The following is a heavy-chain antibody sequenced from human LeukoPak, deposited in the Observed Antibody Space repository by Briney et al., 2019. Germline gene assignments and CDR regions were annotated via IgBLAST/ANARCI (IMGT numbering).Heavy chain of an antibody. Sequence: ASVKVSCKASGYTFTGYYMHWVRQAPGQGLEWMGWINPNSGGTNYAQKFQGRVTMTRDTSISTAYMELSRLRSDDTAVYYCARDVGGCSGGSCYAVLDYWGQGTLVTVSS. D-gene: IGHD2-15*01. V-gene: IGHV1-2*02. CDR2: INPNSGGT. CDR3: ARDVGGCSGGSCYAVLDY. CDR1: GYTFTGYY. J-gene: IGHJ4*02.